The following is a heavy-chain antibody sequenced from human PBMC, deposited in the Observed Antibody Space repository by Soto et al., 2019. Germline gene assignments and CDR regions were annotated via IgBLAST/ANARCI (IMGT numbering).Heavy chain of an antibody. CDR1: GDSVSSNSPD. Sequence: SQTLSLTCAISGDSVSSNSPDWNWIRQSPSKGLEWLERTYYRSKWYNDYTVSVKSRISINPDTSKNQFSLQLNSVTPEDTAVYYCARSSIAAPMAYWGQGTLVTVSS. J-gene: IGHJ4*02. D-gene: IGHD6-6*01. V-gene: IGHV6-1*01. CDR3: ARSSIAAPMAY. CDR2: TYYRSKWYN.